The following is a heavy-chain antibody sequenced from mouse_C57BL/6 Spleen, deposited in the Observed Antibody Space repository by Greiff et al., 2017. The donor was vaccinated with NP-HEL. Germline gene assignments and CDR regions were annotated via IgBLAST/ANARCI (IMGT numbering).Heavy chain of an antibody. V-gene: IGHV1-82*01. CDR1: GYAFSSSW. CDR3: AREDYYGSSY. J-gene: IGHJ3*01. CDR2: IYPGDGDT. D-gene: IGHD1-1*01. Sequence: VKVVESGPELVKPGASVKISCKASGYAFSSSWMNWVKQRPGKGLEWIGRIYPGDGDTNYNGKFKGKATLTADKSSSTAYMQLSSLTSEDSAVYFCAREDYYGSSYWGQGTLVTVSA.